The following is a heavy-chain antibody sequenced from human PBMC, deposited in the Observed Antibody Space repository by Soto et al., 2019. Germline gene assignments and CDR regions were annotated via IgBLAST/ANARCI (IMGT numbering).Heavy chain of an antibody. CDR1: GYTFTGYY. CDR2: INPNSGGT. J-gene: IGHJ5*02. CDR3: ARSQAAAGISPPFWFDP. Sequence: GASVKVSCKASGYTFTGYYMHWVRQAPGQGLEWMGWINPNSGGTNYAQKFQGWVTMTRDTSISTAYMELSRLRSDDTAMYYCARSQAAAGISPPFWFDPWGQGTLVTVSS. V-gene: IGHV1-2*04. D-gene: IGHD6-13*01.